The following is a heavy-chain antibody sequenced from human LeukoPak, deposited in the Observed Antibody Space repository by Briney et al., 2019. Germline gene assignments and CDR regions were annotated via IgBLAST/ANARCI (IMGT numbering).Heavy chain of an antibody. V-gene: IGHV3-7*01. Sequence: GGSLRLSCVASGFTFSSRDWMTWVRQAPGKGLEWVANIKQDGSEKNYVDSVKGRFTISRDNAKNSLYLQMNSLRAEDTAVYYCARGGSSWYYFDYWGQGTLVTVSS. D-gene: IGHD6-13*01. CDR1: GFTFSSRDW. J-gene: IGHJ4*02. CDR2: IKQDGSEK. CDR3: ARGGSSWYYFDY.